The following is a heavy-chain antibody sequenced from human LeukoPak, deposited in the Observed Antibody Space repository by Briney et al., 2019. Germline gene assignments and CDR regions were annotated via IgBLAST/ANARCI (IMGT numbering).Heavy chain of an antibody. D-gene: IGHD5-18*01. J-gene: IGHJ5*02. Sequence: GQSLKISCKGSGSTFTNYWIGWVRQLLGKGPDWMGIIYPGDSDTRYSPSFQGQVTISADKSISTAYLQWSSLKASDTAMYYCARHLRLWQNWFDPWGQGTLVTVSS. CDR2: IYPGDSDT. CDR3: ARHLRLWQNWFDP. V-gene: IGHV5-51*01. CDR1: GSTFTNYW.